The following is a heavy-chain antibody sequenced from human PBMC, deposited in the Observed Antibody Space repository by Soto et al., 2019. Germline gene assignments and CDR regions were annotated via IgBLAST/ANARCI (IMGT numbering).Heavy chain of an antibody. V-gene: IGHV1-2*02. CDR3: ARAGDNGDRFFDA. Sequence: ASVEVSCKXSGYTFTGYYMHWVRQAPGQGPEWMGWINPNSGNTKYAQSFQGRVTMTRDTSTSTAYMELTWLRSDDAAIYYCARAGDNGDRFFDAWGQGTLVTVSS. J-gene: IGHJ4*02. CDR2: INPNSGNT. CDR1: GYTFTGYY. D-gene: IGHD7-27*01.